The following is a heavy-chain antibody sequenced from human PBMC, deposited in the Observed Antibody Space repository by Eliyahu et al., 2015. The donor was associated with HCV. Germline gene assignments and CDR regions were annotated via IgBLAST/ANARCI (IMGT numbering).Heavy chain of an antibody. CDR3: ARMRPTRYYYYGLDV. V-gene: IGHV2-26*01. CDR2: ISSNDET. J-gene: IGHJ6*02. Sequence: QVTLKESGPVLVKPTETLTLTCIVSGFSLSDIRMGVSWIRQPPGKALEWLAHISSNDETSYSTSLKNRLTISMDTSKSQVVLTMTNVDPVDSATYYCARMRPTRYYYYGLDVWGQGTTVTVSS. CDR1: GFSLSDIRMG. D-gene: IGHD6-6*01.